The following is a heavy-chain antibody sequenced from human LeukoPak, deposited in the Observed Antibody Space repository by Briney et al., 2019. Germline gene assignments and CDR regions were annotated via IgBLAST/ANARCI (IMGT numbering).Heavy chain of an antibody. CDR2: IIPIFGTA. V-gene: IGHV1-69*13. CDR3: ARSYYDSSGLNWFDP. J-gene: IGHJ5*02. CDR1: GGTFSSYA. D-gene: IGHD3-22*01. Sequence: SVKVSCKASGGTFSSYAISWVRQAPGQGLEWMGGIIPIFGTANYAQKFQGRVTITADESASTAYMELSSLRSEDTAVYYCARSYYDSSGLNWFDPWGQGTLVTVSS.